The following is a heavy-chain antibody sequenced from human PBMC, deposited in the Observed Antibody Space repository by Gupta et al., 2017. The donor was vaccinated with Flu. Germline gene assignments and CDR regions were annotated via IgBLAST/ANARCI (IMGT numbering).Heavy chain of an antibody. Sequence: APGQGLEWMGRINPNSGGTNYAQKFQGRVTMTRDTSINTAYMDLSSLRSDDAAVYYCARAYYYDSIAFFFDYWGQGALVTVSS. J-gene: IGHJ4*02. D-gene: IGHD3-22*01. CDR2: INPNSGGT. V-gene: IGHV1-2*06. CDR3: ARAYYYDSIAFFFDY.